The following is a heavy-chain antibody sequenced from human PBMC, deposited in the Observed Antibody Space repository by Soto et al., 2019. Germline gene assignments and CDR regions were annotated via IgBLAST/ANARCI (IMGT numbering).Heavy chain of an antibody. CDR3: ARETDSSTNWFDP. Sequence: GSLRLSCAASGFTFSSYWMSWVRQAPGKGLEWVANIKQDGSEKYYVDSVKGRFTISRDNAKNSLYLQMNSLRAEDTAVYYCARETDSSTNWFDPWGQGTLVTVSS. V-gene: IGHV3-7*01. D-gene: IGHD3-22*01. J-gene: IGHJ5*02. CDR1: GFTFSSYW. CDR2: IKQDGSEK.